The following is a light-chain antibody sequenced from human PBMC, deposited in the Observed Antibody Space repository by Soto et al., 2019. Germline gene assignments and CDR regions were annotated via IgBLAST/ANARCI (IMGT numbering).Light chain of an antibody. CDR3: SSYTSRSTLDYV. CDR2: DVT. CDR1: SSDVGGYNY. V-gene: IGLV2-14*01. J-gene: IGLJ1*01. Sequence: QSVLAQPASVSGSPGQSITISCTGTSSDVGGYNYVPWYQQHPGKAPKLLIYDVTNRPSGVSNRFSGSKSGNTASLTISRLQADDEADYYCSSYTSRSTLDYVFGTGTKVTVL.